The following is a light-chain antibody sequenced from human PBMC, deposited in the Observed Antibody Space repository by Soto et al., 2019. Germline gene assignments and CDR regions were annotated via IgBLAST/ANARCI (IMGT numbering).Light chain of an antibody. CDR3: QQYTTWPPSLT. CDR1: QSVGSS. V-gene: IGKV3-15*01. J-gene: IGKJ4*01. CDR2: GAS. Sequence: EIVMTQSPATLSVSPGERATLSCRASQSVGSSLAWYQQKPGQAPRLLIYGASARATGIPARFSGSGSGTDFTLTISSLQSEDFAVYYCQQYTTWPPSLTFGGGTKVEIK.